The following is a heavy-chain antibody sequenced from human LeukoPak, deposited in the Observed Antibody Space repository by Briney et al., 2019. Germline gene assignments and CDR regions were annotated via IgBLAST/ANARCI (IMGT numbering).Heavy chain of an antibody. V-gene: IGHV2-5*02. J-gene: IGHJ4*02. Sequence: SGPTLVNPTQTLTLTCTFSGFSLSTSGVGVCWIRQPPGKALEWLALIYWDDDKRYSPSLKSRLTITKDTSKNQVVLTMTNMDPVDTATYYCAHVYEGLTGYSRCFDYWGQGTLVTVSS. CDR3: AHVYEGLTGYSRCFDY. CDR1: GFSLSTSGVG. CDR2: IYWDDDK. D-gene: IGHD3-9*01.